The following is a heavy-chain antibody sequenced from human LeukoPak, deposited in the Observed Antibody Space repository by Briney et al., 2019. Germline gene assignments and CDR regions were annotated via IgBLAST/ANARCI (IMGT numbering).Heavy chain of an antibody. D-gene: IGHD2-21*02. J-gene: IGHJ4*02. CDR1: GFTFSSYA. V-gene: IGHV3-64D*06. CDR2: VSSNGGST. Sequence: AGSLRLSCSASGFTFSSYAMHWVRQAPGQGLKYFSAVSSNGGSTFYADSVKGRFTISRDNSKNTLYLQMISLRDKDTAVYYWVKKVGDWYYFDYWGQGTLVTVSS. CDR3: VKKVGDWYYFDY.